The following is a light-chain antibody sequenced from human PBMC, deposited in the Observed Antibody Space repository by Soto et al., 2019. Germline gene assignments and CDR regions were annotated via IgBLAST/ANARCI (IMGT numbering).Light chain of an antibody. CDR1: QSISNY. V-gene: IGKV1-27*01. CDR2: ATS. CDR3: QKYDSAPHT. Sequence: DIQMTQSPSSLSASVGDRVTISCRASQSISNYLAWYQQKPGKVPKLLIYATSTLQSGVPSRFSGSGSGTDFTLTISSLQPEDVATYYCQKYDSAPHTFGQGTKLEIE. J-gene: IGKJ2*01.